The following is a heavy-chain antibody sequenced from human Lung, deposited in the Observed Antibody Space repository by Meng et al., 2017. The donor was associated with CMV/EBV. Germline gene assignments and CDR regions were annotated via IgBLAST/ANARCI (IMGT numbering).Heavy chain of an antibody. D-gene: IGHD2-21*01. V-gene: IGHV4-30-4*01. CDR2: FRFSRDT. J-gene: IGHJ4*02. CDR3: VRGLYYLAGDGYYHDF. CDR1: RSICSAHYF. Sequence: RSICSAHYFRCCIRLPPRKGLAWVGYFRFSRDTYSIPSLPSRLTVTFDTSKNQFSLRLTSVTAADTAVYYCVRGLYYLAGDGYYHDFWGPGTLVTVSS.